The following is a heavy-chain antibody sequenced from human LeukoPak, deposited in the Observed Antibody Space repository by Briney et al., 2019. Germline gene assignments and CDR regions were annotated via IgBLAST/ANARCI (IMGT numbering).Heavy chain of an antibody. CDR3: ASSSGWYNWFDP. D-gene: IGHD6-19*01. V-gene: IGHV4-38-2*02. Sequence: ASETLSLTCTVSGYSISSGYFWGWIRQPPGKGLEWIGSIYHSGSSYYNPSLNSRVTISVDTSKNQFSLRLSSVTAADTAVYYCASSSGWYNWFDPWGQGTLVTVSS. J-gene: IGHJ5*02. CDR1: GYSISSGYF. CDR2: IYHSGSS.